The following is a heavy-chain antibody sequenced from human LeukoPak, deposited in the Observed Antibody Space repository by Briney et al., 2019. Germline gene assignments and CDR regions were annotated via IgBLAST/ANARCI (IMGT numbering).Heavy chain of an antibody. J-gene: IGHJ4*02. D-gene: IGHD3-22*01. CDR1: AGSISRSSYY. CDR3: ARHQTADSSGYYYGGPFDY. CDR2: IYYSGST. V-gene: IGHV4-39*01. Sequence: WETLSLTCTVSAGSISRSSYYWGWIRQPPGKGLEWFGSIYYSGSTYYNPSLKSRVTISADTSKNQFSLKLSSVTAADTAVYYCARHQTADSSGYYYGGPFDYWGQGTLVTVSS.